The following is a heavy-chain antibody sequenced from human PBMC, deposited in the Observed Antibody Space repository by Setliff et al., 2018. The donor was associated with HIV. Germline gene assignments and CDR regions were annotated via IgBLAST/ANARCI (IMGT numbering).Heavy chain of an antibody. J-gene: IGHJ4*02. Sequence: SETLSLTCAVYGGSFSGYYSNWIRQPPGEGLEWIGEINPGGTTNYNPSLKRRVTISLDTSKNQFSLRVTSVTAADTALYFCARATGPTYYLDYWGQGTLVTVSS. CDR1: GGSFSGYY. V-gene: IGHV4-34*01. CDR3: ARATGPTYYLDY. CDR2: INPGGTT.